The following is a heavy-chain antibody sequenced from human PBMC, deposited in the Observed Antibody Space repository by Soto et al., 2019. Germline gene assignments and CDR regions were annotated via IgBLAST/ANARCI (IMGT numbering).Heavy chain of an antibody. CDR1: GGTFSSYA. CDR3: ARAQGSSTSLEIYYYYYYGMDV. J-gene: IGHJ6*02. V-gene: IGHV1-69*01. D-gene: IGHD2-2*01. Sequence: QVQLVQSGAEVKKPGSSVKVSCKASGGTFSSYAISWVRQAPGQGLEWMGGIIPISGTANYAQKFQGRVTIPADESTSTAYRELSSLRSADTAVYYCARAQGSSTSLEIYYYYYYGMDVWGQGTTVTVSS. CDR2: IIPISGTA.